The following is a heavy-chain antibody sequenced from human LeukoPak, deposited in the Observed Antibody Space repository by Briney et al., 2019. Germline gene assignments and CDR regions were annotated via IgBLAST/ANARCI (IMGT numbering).Heavy chain of an antibody. D-gene: IGHD6-13*01. Sequence: MSSETLSLTCSVSGDSFSSYYWSWIRQPPGKGLEWIGYIDYSGDTNYSPALKSRVTISVDTSKKQLSLRLSSVTAADTGVYYCARKPGIAAAGRRQGYYYYGMDVWGQGTTVTVSS. J-gene: IGHJ6*02. CDR3: ARKPGIAAAGRRQGYYYYGMDV. CDR2: IDYSGDT. V-gene: IGHV4-59*08. CDR1: GDSFSSYY.